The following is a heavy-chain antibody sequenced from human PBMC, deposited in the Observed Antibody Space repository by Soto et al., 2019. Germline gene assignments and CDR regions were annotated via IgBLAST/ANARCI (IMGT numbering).Heavy chain of an antibody. CDR1: GFTFSDYY. V-gene: IGHV3-11*06. CDR2: ISSSSSYT. D-gene: IGHD3-16*02. J-gene: IGHJ3*02. CDR3: ARVVNHGLDAFDI. Sequence: PGWSLGLSCAASGFTFSDYYMSWFRQAPGKGQEGVSYISSSSSYTNYADSVKGRFTISRDNAKNSLYLKMNSLRAEDTAVYYCARVVNHGLDAFDIWGQGTMVTVSS.